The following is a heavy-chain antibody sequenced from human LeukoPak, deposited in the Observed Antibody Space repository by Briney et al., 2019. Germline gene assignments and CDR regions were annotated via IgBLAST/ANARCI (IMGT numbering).Heavy chain of an antibody. D-gene: IGHD6-19*01. Sequence: PSQTLSLTCTVSGGSISSGGYYWSWIRQHPGKGLEWIGYIYYSGSTYYNPSLKSRVTISVDTSKNQFSLKLSSVTAADTAVYYCARLAVAGNYFDYWGQGTLVTVSS. CDR2: IYYSGST. CDR1: GGSISSGGYY. J-gene: IGHJ4*02. V-gene: IGHV4-31*03. CDR3: ARLAVAGNYFDY.